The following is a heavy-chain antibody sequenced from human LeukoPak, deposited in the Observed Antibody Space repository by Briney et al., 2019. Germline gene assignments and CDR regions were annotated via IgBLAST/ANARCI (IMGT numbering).Heavy chain of an antibody. D-gene: IGHD6-13*01. V-gene: IGHV3-23*01. CDR2: FSATDGSA. J-gene: IGHJ3*01. CDR3: ARCQITAAGTGAFDV. Sequence: GGSLRLSCAASGFTFGTYAMTWVRQAPGKGPEWVSAFSATDGSAHYADPLKGRFTISRDSTTNTLFLQINGLRAEDTAVYYCARCQITAAGTGAFDVWGQGTMVTVSS. CDR1: GFTFGTYA.